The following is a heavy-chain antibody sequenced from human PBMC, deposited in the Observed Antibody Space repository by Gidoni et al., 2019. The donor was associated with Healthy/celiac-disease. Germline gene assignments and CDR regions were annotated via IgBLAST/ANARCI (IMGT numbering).Heavy chain of an antibody. J-gene: IGHJ4*02. V-gene: IGHV3-33*01. D-gene: IGHD2-2*01. CDR1: GFTFSSYG. Sequence: QVQLVESGGGVVQPGRSLRLSCAASGFTFSSYGMHWVRQAPGKGLEWVAVIWYDGSNKYYADSVKGRFTISRDNFKNTLYLQMNSLRAEDTAVYYCARDHRSVIVVVPAALDYWGQGTLVTVSS. CDR3: ARDHRSVIVVVPAALDY. CDR2: IWYDGSNK.